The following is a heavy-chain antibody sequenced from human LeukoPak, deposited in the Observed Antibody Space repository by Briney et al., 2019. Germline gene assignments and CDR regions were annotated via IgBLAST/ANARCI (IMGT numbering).Heavy chain of an antibody. J-gene: IGHJ6*02. V-gene: IGHV4-4*07. CDR3: ARRKIEGYYYYGMDV. D-gene: IGHD1-14*01. Sequence: PSETLSLTCTVSGGSISSYYWSWIRQPAGKGLEWIGRIYTSGSTNYNPSLKSRVTISVDTSKNQFSLKLSSVTAADTAVYYCARRKIEGYYYYGMDVWGQGTTVTVSS. CDR2: IYTSGST. CDR1: GGSISSYY.